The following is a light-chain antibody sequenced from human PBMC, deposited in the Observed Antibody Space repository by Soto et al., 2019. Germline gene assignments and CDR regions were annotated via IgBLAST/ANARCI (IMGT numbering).Light chain of an antibody. Sequence: VVLTQSPGTLSLSPGERATLSCRASQTISHKYLAWFQQKAGQAPRLLIHSVSVRATGAPDRFSGSGSGTDFTLTISRREPEDFAVYYCQLYSGSPWTFGQGTKVEV. CDR2: SVS. CDR3: QLYSGSPWT. J-gene: IGKJ1*01. V-gene: IGKV3-20*01. CDR1: QTISHKY.